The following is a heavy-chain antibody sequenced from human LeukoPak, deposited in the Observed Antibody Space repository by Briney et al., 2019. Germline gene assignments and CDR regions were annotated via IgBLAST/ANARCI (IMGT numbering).Heavy chain of an antibody. Sequence: SVKVSCKASGGTFSSYAISWVRQAPGQGLEWMGGIIPIFGTANYAQKFQGRVTITADESTSTAYMELSSLRSEDTAVYYCATANSPLEGWNYPLDYWGQGTLVTVSS. CDR1: GGTFSSYA. CDR2: IIPIFGTA. V-gene: IGHV1-69*01. CDR3: ATANSPLEGWNYPLDY. D-gene: IGHD1-7*01. J-gene: IGHJ4*02.